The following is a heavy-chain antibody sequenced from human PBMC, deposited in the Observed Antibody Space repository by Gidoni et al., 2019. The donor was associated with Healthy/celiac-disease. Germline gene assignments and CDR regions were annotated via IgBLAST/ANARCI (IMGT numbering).Heavy chain of an antibody. V-gene: IGHV1-69*01. CDR3: ARDTPGGDILTGSLDY. CDR2: IIPIFGTA. CDR1: GGTFSSDA. D-gene: IGHD3-9*01. Sequence: QVQLVQSGAEVKKPGSSVKVSCKASGGTFSSDAISWVRQAPGQGLEWMGGIIPIFGTANYAQKFQGRVTITADESTSTAYMELSSLRSEDTAVYYCARDTPGGDILTGSLDYWGQGTLVTVSS. J-gene: IGHJ4*02.